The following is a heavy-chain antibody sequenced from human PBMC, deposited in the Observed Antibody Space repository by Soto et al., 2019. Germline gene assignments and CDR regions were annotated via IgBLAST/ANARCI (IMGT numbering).Heavy chain of an antibody. J-gene: IGHJ6*02. Sequence: SETLSLTCTVSGGSISSADYYWSWVRQPPGKGLEWIGYIYYSGSTFFNPSLKSRVTISKDTSRNQFSLRLNSVTAADTAVYYCAKARGVTLGGMDVGGQGTTVTVSS. D-gene: IGHD3-16*01. CDR2: IYYSGST. CDR1: GGSISSADYY. V-gene: IGHV4-30-4*01. CDR3: AKARGVTLGGMDV.